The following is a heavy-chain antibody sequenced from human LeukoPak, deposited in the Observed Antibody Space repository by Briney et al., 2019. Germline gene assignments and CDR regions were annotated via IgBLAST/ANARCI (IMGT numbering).Heavy chain of an antibody. D-gene: IGHD2-21*02. J-gene: IGHJ4*02. CDR1: GFTFSSYG. CDR3: AKDLERHIVVVTASAVDY. Sequence: GGSLRLSCAASGFTFSSYGMHWVRQAPGKGLEWVAVISYDGSNKYYADSVKGRFTISRDNSKNTLYLQMNSLRAEDTAVYYCAKDLERHIVVVTASAVDYWGQGTLVTVSS. CDR2: ISYDGSNK. V-gene: IGHV3-30*18.